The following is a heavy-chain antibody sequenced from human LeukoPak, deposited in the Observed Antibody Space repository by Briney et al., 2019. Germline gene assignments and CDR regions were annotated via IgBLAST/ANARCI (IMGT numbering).Heavy chain of an antibody. V-gene: IGHV4-30-2*01. CDR2: IYHSGST. J-gene: IGHJ5*01. CDR1: GGSISSGGYS. CDR3: ARVPGAAGLGGWYDS. D-gene: IGHD6-13*01. Sequence: SETLSLTCAVSGGSISSGGYSWNWIRQPVGKGLEWIGYIYHSGSTYYNPSLKSRVTIPVDTSKNQLSLHLSSVTAADTAVYYCARVPGAAGLGGWYDSWGQGTLVTVSS.